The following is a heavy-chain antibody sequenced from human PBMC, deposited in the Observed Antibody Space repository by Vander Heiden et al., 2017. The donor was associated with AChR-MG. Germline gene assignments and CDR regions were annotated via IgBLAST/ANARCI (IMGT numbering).Heavy chain of an antibody. CDR3: ARGSGPFSGDDPPAQDDAFDI. J-gene: IGHJ3*02. CDR2: MNPNSGNT. CDR1: GYTFTSYD. V-gene: IGHV1-8*01. D-gene: IGHD2-2*01. Sequence: QVQLVQSGAEVKKPGASVTVSCKAAGYTFTSYDINWGRQGTGQRLGWRGWMNPNSGNTGYAQKLKGRVTKTRNTSISTAYMELISLRSEDTAVYYCARGSGPFSGDDPPAQDDAFDIWGQGTMVTVSS.